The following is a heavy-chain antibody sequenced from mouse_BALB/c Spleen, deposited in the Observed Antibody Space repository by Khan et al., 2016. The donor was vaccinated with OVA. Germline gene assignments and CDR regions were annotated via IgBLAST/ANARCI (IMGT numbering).Heavy chain of an antibody. V-gene: IGHV1-15*01. CDR1: GYTFPDYE. CDR2: IDPKTGVT. J-gene: IGHJ3*01. CDR3: TRSTFAY. Sequence: LQESGAELVRPGASVTLSCKASGYTFPDYELHWVKQTPVHGLEWIGVIDPKTGVTAYNQKFKGKATLTADKSSSTAYMGLRSLTSEDSAVYYCTRSTFAYWGQGTLVTVSA.